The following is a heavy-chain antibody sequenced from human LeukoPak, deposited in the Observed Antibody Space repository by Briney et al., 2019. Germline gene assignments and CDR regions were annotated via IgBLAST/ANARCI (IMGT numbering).Heavy chain of an antibody. V-gene: IGHV4-34*01. D-gene: IGHD6-13*01. Sequence: PSETLSLTCAVYGGSFSGYYWSWIRQPPGKGLEWIGEINHSGSTNYNPSLKSRVTISVDTSKNQFSLKLSSVTAADTAVYYCARRSSWAYYYYYGMDVWGQGTTVTVSS. CDR3: ARRSSWAYYYYYGMDV. CDR2: INHSGST. J-gene: IGHJ6*02. CDR1: GGSFSGYY.